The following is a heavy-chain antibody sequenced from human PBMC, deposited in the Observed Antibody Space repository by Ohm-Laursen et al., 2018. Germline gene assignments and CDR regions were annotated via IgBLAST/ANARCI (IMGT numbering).Heavy chain of an antibody. CDR3: ARGSNWFDP. CDR1: GFTFSSYA. J-gene: IGHJ5*02. V-gene: IGHV3-11*01. Sequence: SLRLSCAASGFTFSSYAMSWVRQAPGKGLEWVSYISSSGSTIYYADSVKGRFTISRDNAKNSLYLQMNSLRVEDTAVYSCARGSNWFDPWGQGTLVTVSS. CDR2: ISSSGSTI.